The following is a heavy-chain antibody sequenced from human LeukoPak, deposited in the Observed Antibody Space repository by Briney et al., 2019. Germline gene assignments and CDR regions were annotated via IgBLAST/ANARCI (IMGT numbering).Heavy chain of an antibody. J-gene: IGHJ4*02. CDR1: GFTFSSYA. Sequence: GGSLRLSCAASGFTFSSYAMSWVRQAPGKGLEWVSAISGSGGTTYYADSVKGWFTTSRDNSKNTLYPQMNSLRAEDTAVYYCAREGYCSSTSCYLVNYWGQGTLVTVSS. V-gene: IGHV3-23*01. CDR2: ISGSGGTT. D-gene: IGHD2-2*01. CDR3: AREGYCSSTSCYLVNY.